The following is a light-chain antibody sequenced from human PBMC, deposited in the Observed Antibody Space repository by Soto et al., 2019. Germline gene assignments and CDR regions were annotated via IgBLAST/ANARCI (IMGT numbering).Light chain of an antibody. Sequence: SNELTQPSSVLVSPGQTARITCSGDVLAKKYARWFQQKPGQAPVLVIYKDSEQPSGIPERFSGSSSGTTVTLTISGAQVEDEADYYCYSAADNNGVFGGGTKLTVL. CDR3: YSAADNNGV. J-gene: IGLJ2*01. CDR2: KDS. CDR1: VLAKKY. V-gene: IGLV3-27*01.